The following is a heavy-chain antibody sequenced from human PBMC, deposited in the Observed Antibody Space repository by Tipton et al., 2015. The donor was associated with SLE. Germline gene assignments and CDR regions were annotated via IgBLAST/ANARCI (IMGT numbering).Heavy chain of an antibody. D-gene: IGHD5-12*01. CDR2: IYHSGST. CDR3: ASIPDIVATMGGY. J-gene: IGHJ4*02. V-gene: IGHV4-38-2*01. Sequence: TLSLTCAVSGYSISSGYYWGWIRQPPGKGLEWIGSIYHSGSTYCNPSLKSRVTISVDTSKNQFSLKLSSVTAADTAVYYCASIPDIVATMGGYWGQGTLVTVSS. CDR1: GYSISSGYY.